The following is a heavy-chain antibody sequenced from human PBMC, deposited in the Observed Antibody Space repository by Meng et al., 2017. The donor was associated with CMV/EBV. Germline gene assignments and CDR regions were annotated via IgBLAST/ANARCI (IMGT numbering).Heavy chain of an antibody. CDR3: ARGSAYSGSCVDY. CDR1: GFTFSSYA. Sequence: GESLKISCAASGFTFSSYAMHWVRQAPGKGLGWVAVISYDGSNKYYADSVKGRFTISRDNSKNTLYLQMNSLRAEDTAVYYCARGSAYSGSCVDYWGQGTLVTVSS. V-gene: IGHV3-30*04. CDR2: ISYDGSNK. J-gene: IGHJ4*02. D-gene: IGHD1-26*01.